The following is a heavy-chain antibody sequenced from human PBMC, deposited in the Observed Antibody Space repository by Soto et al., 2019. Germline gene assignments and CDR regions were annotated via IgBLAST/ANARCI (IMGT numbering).Heavy chain of an antibody. CDR2: ISINGGST. J-gene: IGHJ2*01. CDR1: GFTFSSYA. CDR3: ARGGGEFGL. D-gene: IGHD3-16*01. V-gene: IGHV3-64*01. Sequence: EVQLVESGGGLVQPGGSLRLSCAASGFTFSSYAMHWVRQAPGKGLEYVSTISINGGSTYYANSVKGRFTISKDSSKSTVYLQMGSLRSENMAVYYCARGGGEFGLWGRGTLVTVSS.